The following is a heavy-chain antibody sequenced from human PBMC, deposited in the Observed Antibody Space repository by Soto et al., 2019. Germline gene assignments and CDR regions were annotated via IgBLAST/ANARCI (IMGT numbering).Heavy chain of an antibody. CDR1: GGTFSNYA. CDR2: IIPIFGTA. D-gene: IGHD3-22*01. CDR3: ARDRGPSSGYYPYWFDP. V-gene: IGHV1-69*12. J-gene: IGHJ5*02. Sequence: QVQLVQSGAEVKKPGSSVKVSCKASGGTFSNYAITWVRQAPGQGLEWMGGIIPIFGTANYAQKFQARVPITADELTSTAYMQLSSLRSEDTAVYYCARDRGPSSGYYPYWFDPWGQGTLVTVSS.